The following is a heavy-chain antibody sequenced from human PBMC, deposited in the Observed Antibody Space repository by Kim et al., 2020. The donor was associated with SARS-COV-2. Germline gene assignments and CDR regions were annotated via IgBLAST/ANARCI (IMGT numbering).Heavy chain of an antibody. CDR3: ACLSGYRCVRGWCYFDY. Sequence: SETLSLTCTVSGGSISSYYWSWIRHPPGKGLEWIGDINYSGSTNYNPSLKSRVTISVDTSKNQFSLKLSSVTAADTAVYYCACLSGYRCVRGWCYFDYWGQGTLVTVSS. V-gene: IGHV4-59*01. CDR1: GGSISSYY. D-gene: IGHD6-19*01. CDR2: INYSGST. J-gene: IGHJ4*02.